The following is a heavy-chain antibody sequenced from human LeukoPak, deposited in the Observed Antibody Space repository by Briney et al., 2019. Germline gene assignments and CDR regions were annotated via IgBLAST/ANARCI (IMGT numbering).Heavy chain of an antibody. D-gene: IGHD6-13*01. Sequence: SETLSLTCTVSGGSISSGSYYWSWIRQPAGKGLEWIGRIYTSGSTNYNPSLKSRVTISVDTSKNQFSLKLSSVTAADTAVYYCARDRGPLAAAGTDYYYYYYMDVWGEGTTVTISS. V-gene: IGHV4-61*02. CDR3: ARDRGPLAAAGTDYYYYYYMDV. CDR2: IYTSGST. J-gene: IGHJ6*03. CDR1: GGSISSGSYY.